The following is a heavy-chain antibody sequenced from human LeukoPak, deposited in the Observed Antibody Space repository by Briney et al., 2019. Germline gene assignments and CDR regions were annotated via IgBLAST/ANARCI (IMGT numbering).Heavy chain of an antibody. CDR2: IYYSGST. J-gene: IGHJ4*02. CDR3: ARLLYFASGSLDYYLDY. CDR1: GFTFSTYA. Sequence: GSLRLSCAASGFTFSTYAMSWVRQPPGKGLGWVGSIYYSGSTYYNPSLQNRVTISVDTSKNQFSLRLFSVTAADSAVYYCARLLYFASGSLDYYLDYWGQGTLITVSS. D-gene: IGHD3-10*01. V-gene: IGHV4-39*01.